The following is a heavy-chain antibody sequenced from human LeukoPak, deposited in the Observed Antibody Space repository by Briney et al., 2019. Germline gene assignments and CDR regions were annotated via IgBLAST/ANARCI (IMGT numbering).Heavy chain of an antibody. CDR3: VSGGDWGFGWYFDV. CDR1: GDSVSSNSGS. J-gene: IGHJ2*01. CDR2: IYHRSRWHY. Sequence: SQTLSLTCAISGDSVSSNSGSWSWIRQSPSRGPEWLGRIYHRSRWHYEYAVSVQNRISISPDTTKNQFSLQLNSMSPDDSAVYYCVSGGDWGFGWYFDVWGRGALVTVSS. V-gene: IGHV6-1*01. D-gene: IGHD7-27*01.